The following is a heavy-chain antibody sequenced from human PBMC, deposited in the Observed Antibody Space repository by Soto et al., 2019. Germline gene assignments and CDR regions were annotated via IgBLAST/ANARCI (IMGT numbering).Heavy chain of an antibody. V-gene: IGHV1-18*04. D-gene: IGHD2-21*02. Sequence: QVQLVQSGAEVKKPGASVKVSCKASGYTFTSYGISWVRQAPGQGLEWIGWISAYNGNTNYAQKLQGRVTMTTDTSTSTAYMELRSLRSDDTAVYYCARGGKTEVVTAIRDYGRFDPWGQGTLVTVSS. J-gene: IGHJ5*02. CDR3: ARGGKTEVVTAIRDYGRFDP. CDR1: GYTFTSYG. CDR2: ISAYNGNT.